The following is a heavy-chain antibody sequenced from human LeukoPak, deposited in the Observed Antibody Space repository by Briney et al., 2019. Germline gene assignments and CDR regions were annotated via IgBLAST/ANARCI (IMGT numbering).Heavy chain of an antibody. V-gene: IGHV1-18*01. D-gene: IGHD2-21*01. J-gene: IGHJ3*02. CDR3: ARVWTPAAFDI. CDR1: GYNFVNFG. CDR2: ISTSSVNT. Sequence: ASVKVSCKASGYNFVNFGISWVRQAPGQGLEWMGWISTSSVNTNYAQKFQGRLTMTTDISTSTAYMELRSLRSDDTAVYYCARVWTPAAFDIWGQGTMVTVSS.